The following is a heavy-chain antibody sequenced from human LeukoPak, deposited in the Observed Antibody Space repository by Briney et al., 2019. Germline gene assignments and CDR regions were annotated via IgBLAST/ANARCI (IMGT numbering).Heavy chain of an antibody. CDR2: IYISGST. CDR1: GASITSYY. V-gene: IGHV4-4*07. Sequence: SETLSHTCTVSGASITSYYWSWIRQPAGKGLEWIGRIYISGSTNYNPSLKSRVTMSVDTSKNQFSLKLSSVTAADTAVYYCARDLEQQLGDFWFDPWGQGTLVTVSS. D-gene: IGHD6-13*01. CDR3: ARDLEQQLGDFWFDP. J-gene: IGHJ5*02.